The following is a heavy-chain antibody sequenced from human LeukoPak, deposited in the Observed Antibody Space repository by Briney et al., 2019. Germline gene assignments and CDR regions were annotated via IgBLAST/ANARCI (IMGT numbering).Heavy chain of an antibody. CDR2: MNPNSGNT. CDR1: GYTFTSYD. V-gene: IGHV1-8*03. CDR3: ARDYGDYAYWYFDL. D-gene: IGHD4-17*01. J-gene: IGHJ2*01. Sequence: ASVKVSCKASGYTFTSYDINWVRQATGQGLEWMGWMNPNSGNTGYAQKFQGRVTITRNTSISTAYMELSSLRSDDTALYFCARDYGDYAYWYFDLWGRGSLVIVSS.